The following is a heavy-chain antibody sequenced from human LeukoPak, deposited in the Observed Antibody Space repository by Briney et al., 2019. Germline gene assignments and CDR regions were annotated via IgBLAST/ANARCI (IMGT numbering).Heavy chain of an antibody. V-gene: IGHV1-69*05. CDR3: ARTLEYSSGWHDYYYYYMDV. J-gene: IGHJ6*03. CDR1: GGTFSSYA. Sequence: SVKVSCKASGGTFSSYAISWMRRAPGQGLEWMGGIIPIFGTANYAQRFQGRVTITTEESTSTAYMELSSLRSADTAVYYCARTLEYSSGWHDYYYYYMDVWGKGTTVTVSS. CDR2: IIPIFGTA. D-gene: IGHD6-19*01.